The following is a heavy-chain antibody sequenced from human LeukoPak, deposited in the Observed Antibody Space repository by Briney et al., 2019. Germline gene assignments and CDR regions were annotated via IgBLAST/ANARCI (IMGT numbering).Heavy chain of an antibody. CDR2: IAPSDSDT. CDR1: GYTFTSYW. CDR3: ARSEYSSSFAVPTFDY. V-gene: IGHV5-51*01. Sequence: GESLKISCKASGYTFTSYWLAWVRQMPGKGLEWVGIIAPSDSDTRYSPSFQGQVTISADKSISTAFLQWSSLKASDTAMYYCARSEYSSSFAVPTFDYWGQGTLVTVSS. D-gene: IGHD6-6*01. J-gene: IGHJ4*02.